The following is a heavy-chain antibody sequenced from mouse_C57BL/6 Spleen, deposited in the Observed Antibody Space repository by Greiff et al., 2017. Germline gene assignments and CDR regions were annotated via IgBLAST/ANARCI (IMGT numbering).Heavy chain of an antibody. J-gene: IGHJ1*03. Sequence: EVMLVESEGGLVQPGSSMKLSCTASGFTFSDYYMAWVRQVPEKGLEWVANINYDGSSTYYLDSLKSRFIISRDNAKNILYLQMSSLKSEDTATYYCARDLLGGYFDVWGTGTTVTVSS. V-gene: IGHV5-16*01. CDR1: GFTFSDYY. CDR3: ARDLLGGYFDV. CDR2: INYDGSST.